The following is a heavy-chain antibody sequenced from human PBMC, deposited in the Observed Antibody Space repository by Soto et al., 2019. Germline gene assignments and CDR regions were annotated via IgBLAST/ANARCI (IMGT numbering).Heavy chain of an antibody. CDR3: ARVKRGYSSSWYVYGMDV. CDR2: MNPNSGNT. Sequence: ASVKVSCKASGYTFSSYDINWVRQATGQGLEWMGWMNPNSGNTGYAQKFQGRVTMTRNTSISTAYMELSSLRSEDTAVYYCARVKRGYSSSWYVYGMDVWGQGTRVTVSS. V-gene: IGHV1-8*01. J-gene: IGHJ6*02. D-gene: IGHD6-13*01. CDR1: GYTFSSYD.